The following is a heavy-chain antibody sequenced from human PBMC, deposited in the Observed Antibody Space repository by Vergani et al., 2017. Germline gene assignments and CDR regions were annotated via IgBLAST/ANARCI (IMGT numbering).Heavy chain of an antibody. D-gene: IGHD3-22*01. CDR2: INTNTGNP. Sequence: QVQLVQSGAEVKKPGSSVKVSCKASGGTFSSYAISWVRQAPGQGLEWMGWINTNTGNPTYAQGFTGRFVFSLDTSVSTAYLQISSLKAEDTAVYYCARAAGGYDSSGSCDYWGQGTLVTVSS. CDR1: GGTFSSYA. J-gene: IGHJ4*02. V-gene: IGHV7-4-1*02. CDR3: ARAAGGYDSSGSCDY.